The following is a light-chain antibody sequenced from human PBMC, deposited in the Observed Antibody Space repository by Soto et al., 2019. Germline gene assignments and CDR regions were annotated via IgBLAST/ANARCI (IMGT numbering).Light chain of an antibody. V-gene: IGLV2-23*02. J-gene: IGLJ1*01. Sequence: QSVLTQPASVSGSPGQSISISCTGTSSDLGNYNIVSWYQQHPGKAPKLVIYEVTKRPSGVSNRFSGSKSGNTASLTISGLQAEDEADYYCCSYGGPVLGTGTKVTVL. CDR1: SSDLGNYNI. CDR3: CSYGGPV. CDR2: EVT.